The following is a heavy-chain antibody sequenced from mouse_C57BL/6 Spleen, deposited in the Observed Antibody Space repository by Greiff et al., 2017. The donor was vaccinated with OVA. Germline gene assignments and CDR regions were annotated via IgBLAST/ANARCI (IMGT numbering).Heavy chain of an antibody. J-gene: IGHJ1*03. CDR1: GYTFTSYW. D-gene: IGHD4-1*01. Sequence: QVQLQQPGAELVKPGASVKLSCKASGYTFTSYWMQWVKQRPGQGLEWIGEIDPSDSYTNYNQKFKGKATLTVDTSSSTAYMQLSRLTSEDSAVYYCASKLDWYFDVWGTGTTVTVSS. CDR2: IDPSDSYT. V-gene: IGHV1-50*01. CDR3: ASKLDWYFDV.